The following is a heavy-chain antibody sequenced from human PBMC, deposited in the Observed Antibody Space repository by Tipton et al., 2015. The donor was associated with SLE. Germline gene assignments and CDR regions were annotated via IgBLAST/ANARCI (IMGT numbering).Heavy chain of an antibody. CDR3: TTLTLEYDIPGFDY. J-gene: IGHJ4*02. CDR2: IKSKTDGGTT. V-gene: IGHV3-15*07. CDR1: GFTFSNAW. D-gene: IGHD3-9*01. Sequence: SLRLSCAASGFTFSNAWMNWVRQAPGKRLEWVGRIKSKTDGGTTDYAAPVKGRFTISRDDSKNTLYLQMNSLKTEDTAVYYCTTLTLEYDIPGFDYWGQGTLVTVSS.